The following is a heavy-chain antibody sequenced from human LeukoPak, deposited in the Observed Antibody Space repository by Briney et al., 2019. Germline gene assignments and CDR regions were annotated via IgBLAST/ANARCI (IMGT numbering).Heavy chain of an antibody. CDR2: IYTSGST. D-gene: IGHD3-22*01. Sequence: KTSETLPLTCTVSAGSVNNSNFFWGWIRQPPGRGLEWLGSIYTSGSTYSNPSLKSRVTLSIDTSKSQFSLRLTSVTAADTAVYYCARHGYDRSGFHSNWGQGTPVTVSS. CDR1: AGSVNNSNFF. V-gene: IGHV4-39*01. CDR3: ARHGYDRSGFHSN. J-gene: IGHJ4*02.